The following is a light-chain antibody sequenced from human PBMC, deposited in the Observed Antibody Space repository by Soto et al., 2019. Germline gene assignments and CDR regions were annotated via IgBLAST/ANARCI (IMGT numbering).Light chain of an antibody. J-gene: IGKJ1*01. CDR2: DAS. V-gene: IGKV1-5*01. Sequence: DIRRTQSPSTLSASVGDRVTITCRASQSISSWLAWYQQKPGKAPKLLIYDASSLESGVPSRFSGSGSGTEFTLTISSLKPDDFATYYCQQYQSYSRTFGQGTKVDIK. CDR3: QQYQSYSRT. CDR1: QSISSW.